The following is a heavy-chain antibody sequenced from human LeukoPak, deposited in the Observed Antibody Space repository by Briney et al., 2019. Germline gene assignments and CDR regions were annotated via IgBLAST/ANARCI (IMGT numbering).Heavy chain of an antibody. CDR1: GGSFSGYY. V-gene: IGHV4-34*01. CDR3: ARVRLGYCSSTSCYARGIYYYYGMDV. J-gene: IGHJ6*02. D-gene: IGHD2-2*01. Sequence: SETLSLTCAVYGGSFSGYYWSWIRQPPGKGLEWIGEINHSGSTNYNPSLKSRVTTSVDTSKNQFSLKLSSVTAADTAVYYCARVRLGYCSSTSCYARGIYYYYGMDVWGQGTTVTVSS. CDR2: INHSGST.